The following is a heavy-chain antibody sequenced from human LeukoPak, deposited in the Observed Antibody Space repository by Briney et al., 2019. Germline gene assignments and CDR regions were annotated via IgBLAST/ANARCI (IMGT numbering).Heavy chain of an antibody. D-gene: IGHD6-13*01. Sequence: GRSLRLSCAASGFTFSSYGMHWVRQAPGKGLEWVAVISYDGSNKYYADSVKGRFTISRDNSKNTLYLQMNSLRAEDTAVYYCAKEWAAGTFLSSYYYYGMDVWGQGTTVTVSS. CDR3: AKEWAAGTFLSSYYYYGMDV. J-gene: IGHJ6*02. V-gene: IGHV3-30*18. CDR2: ISYDGSNK. CDR1: GFTFSSYG.